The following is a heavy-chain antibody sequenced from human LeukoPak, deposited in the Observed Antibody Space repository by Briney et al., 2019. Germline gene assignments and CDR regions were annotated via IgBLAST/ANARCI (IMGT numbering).Heavy chain of an antibody. J-gene: IGHJ4*02. CDR2: IRYEGSNK. Sequence: GGSLRLSCAASGFTFSSCGMHWVRQAPGRGLEWVAFIRYEGSNKYYADSVKGRFTISRDNSKNTLYLQMNSLRAEDTAVYYCAKDGNYYDSSGYGDYWGQGTLVTVSS. V-gene: IGHV3-30*02. D-gene: IGHD3-22*01. CDR3: AKDGNYYDSSGYGDY. CDR1: GFTFSSCG.